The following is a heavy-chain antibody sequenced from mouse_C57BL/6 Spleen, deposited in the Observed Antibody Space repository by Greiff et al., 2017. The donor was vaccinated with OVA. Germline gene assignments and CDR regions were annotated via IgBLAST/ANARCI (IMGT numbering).Heavy chain of an antibody. D-gene: IGHD1-1*02. CDR3: ARLWRYAMDY. Sequence: VQLQQSGPELVKPGASVKISCKASGYTFTDYYMNWVKQSHGKSLEWIGDINPNNGGTSYNQKFKGKATLTVDKYSSTAYMELRSLTSEDSAVYYCARLWRYAMDYWGQGTSVTVSS. CDR1: GYTFTDYY. J-gene: IGHJ4*01. V-gene: IGHV1-26*01. CDR2: INPNNGGT.